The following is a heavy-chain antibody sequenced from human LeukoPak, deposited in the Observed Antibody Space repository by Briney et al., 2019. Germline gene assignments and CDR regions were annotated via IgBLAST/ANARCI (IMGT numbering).Heavy chain of an antibody. CDR1: GFTFSSYG. CDR2: IRYDGSNK. J-gene: IGHJ3*02. Sequence: GGSLRLSCAASGFTFSSYGMHWVRQAPGKGLEWVAFIRYDGSNKYYADSVKGRFTISRDNSKNTLYLQMNSLRAEDTAVYYCAKGFITEHRTLDDAFDIWGQGTRVTVSS. D-gene: IGHD1-1*01. CDR3: AKGFITEHRTLDDAFDI. V-gene: IGHV3-30*02.